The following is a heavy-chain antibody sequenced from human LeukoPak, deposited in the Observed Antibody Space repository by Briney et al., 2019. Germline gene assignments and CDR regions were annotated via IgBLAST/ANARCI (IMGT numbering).Heavy chain of an antibody. CDR1: GFTFSSYA. CDR2: ISGTADST. Sequence: GGSLRLSCAASGFTFSSYAMSWVRQAPGKGLEWVSAISGTADSTSFADSVKGRFTISRDNSKNTLYLQMNSLRGEDTAVYYCAKLGELYGGYFGYWGQGTLVTVSS. V-gene: IGHV3-23*01. J-gene: IGHJ4*02. CDR3: AKLGELYGGYFGY. D-gene: IGHD3-16*01.